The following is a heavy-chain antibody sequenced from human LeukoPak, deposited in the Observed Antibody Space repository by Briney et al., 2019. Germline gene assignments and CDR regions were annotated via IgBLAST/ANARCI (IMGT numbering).Heavy chain of an antibody. CDR3: ARAWAGTTGVDY. CDR2: ISSSGSTI. Sequence: GSLRLSCAASGFTFSSYEMNWVRQAPGKGLEWVSYISSSGSTIYYADSVKGRFTISRDNAKNSLYLQMNSLRAEDTAVYYCARAWAGTTGVDYWGQGTLVTVSS. V-gene: IGHV3-48*03. J-gene: IGHJ4*02. CDR1: GFTFSSYE. D-gene: IGHD1-1*01.